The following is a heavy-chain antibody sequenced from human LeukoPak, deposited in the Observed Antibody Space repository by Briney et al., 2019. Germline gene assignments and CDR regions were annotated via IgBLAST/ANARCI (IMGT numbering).Heavy chain of an antibody. D-gene: IGHD3-10*01. CDR2: IRYDGSNK. CDR1: GFTFSSYG. J-gene: IGHJ4*02. CDR3: AKDKLLWFGDFDY. Sequence: PGGSLRLSCAASGFTFSSYGMHWIRQAPGKGLEWVAFIRYDGSNKYYADSVKSRFTISRDNSKKPLYLQMNSLRAEDTAVYYCAKDKLLWFGDFDYWGQGTLVTVSS. V-gene: IGHV3-30*02.